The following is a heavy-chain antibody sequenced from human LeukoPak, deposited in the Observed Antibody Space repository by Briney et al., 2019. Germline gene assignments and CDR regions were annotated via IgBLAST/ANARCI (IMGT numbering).Heavy chain of an antibody. J-gene: IGHJ6*04. CDR1: GFTFSNYG. D-gene: IGHD3-10*02. CDR3: AELGITMIGGV. CDR2: VANHGRST. Sequence: KPGGSLRLSCAASGFTFSNYGMSWVRQAPGKGLEWVSAVANHGRSTYYIDSVKGRFTISRDNAKNSLYLQMNSLRAEDTAVYYCAELGITMIGGVWGKGTTVTISS. V-gene: IGHV3-21*01.